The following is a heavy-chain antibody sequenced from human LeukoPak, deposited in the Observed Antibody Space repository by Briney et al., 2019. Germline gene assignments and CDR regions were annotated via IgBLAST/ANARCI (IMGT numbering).Heavy chain of an antibody. J-gene: IGHJ4*02. Sequence: SETLSLTCAVSGGSFSGYYWSWIRQPPGKGLEWMGEINHSGSTNYNPSPKSRVTISVETTKNQFSLKLSSVTAADSAVYYCARGPATVVPAAGSSLYFDYWGQGTLVTVSS. CDR3: ARGPATVVPAAGSSLYFDY. CDR2: INHSGST. D-gene: IGHD2-2*01. V-gene: IGHV4-34*01. CDR1: GGSFSGYY.